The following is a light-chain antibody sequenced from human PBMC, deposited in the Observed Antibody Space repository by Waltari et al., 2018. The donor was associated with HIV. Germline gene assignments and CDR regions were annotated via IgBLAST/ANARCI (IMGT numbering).Light chain of an antibody. J-gene: IGKJ3*01. CDR3: QQSFSSPT. CDR1: QNIGTY. V-gene: IGKV1-39*01. Sequence: DIQMTQSPPALSASVGDRVIITCRASQNIGTYLNWYQQRPGEAPKVLIYRASTLQSGVSSRFSGSGSGTEFTLTITSLQSEDFATYIGQQSFSSPTFGPGTKL. CDR2: RAS.